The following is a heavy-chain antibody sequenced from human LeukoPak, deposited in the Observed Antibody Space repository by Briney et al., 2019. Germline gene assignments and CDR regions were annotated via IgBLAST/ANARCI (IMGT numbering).Heavy chain of an antibody. CDR2: IYTSGST. D-gene: IGHD3-3*01. J-gene: IGHJ4*02. V-gene: IGHV4-61*02. CDR1: GGSISSGSYH. Sequence: SETLSLTCTVSGGSISSGSYHWSWIRQPAGKGLEWIGRIYTSGSTNYNPSLKSRVTISVDTSKNQFSLKLSSVTAADTAVYYCVRGRYDFWSGYYPFDYWGQGTLVTVSS. CDR3: VRGRYDFWSGYYPFDY.